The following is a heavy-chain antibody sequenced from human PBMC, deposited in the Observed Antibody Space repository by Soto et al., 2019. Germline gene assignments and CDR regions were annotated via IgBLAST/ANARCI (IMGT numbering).Heavy chain of an antibody. CDR3: ARVYIAAAGFDP. CDR2: IYYSGST. J-gene: IGHJ5*02. D-gene: IGHD6-13*01. V-gene: IGHV4-59*13. CDR1: GGSISSYY. Sequence: SETLSLTCTVSGGSISSYYWSWIRQPPGKGLEWIGYIYYSGSTNYNPSLKSRVTISVDTSKNQFSLKLSSVTAADTAVYYCARVYIAAAGFDPWGQGTLVTVSS.